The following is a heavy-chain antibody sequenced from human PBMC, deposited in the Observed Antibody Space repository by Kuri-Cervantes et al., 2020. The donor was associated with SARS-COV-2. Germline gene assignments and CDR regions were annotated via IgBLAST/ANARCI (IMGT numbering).Heavy chain of an antibody. J-gene: IGHJ5*02. CDR1: GDSIRSTNYY. D-gene: IGHD3-3*01. CDR2: IFYNGDT. Sequence: SETLSLTCSVSGDSIRSTNYYWGWIRQPPGKGLEWIGSIFYNGDTYYNLSLKSRVTISVDTSKNQFSLKVTSVTATDTAVYYCVRCAIFGVAHNWFDPWGQGTLVTVSS. V-gene: IGHV4-39*01. CDR3: VRCAIFGVAHNWFDP.